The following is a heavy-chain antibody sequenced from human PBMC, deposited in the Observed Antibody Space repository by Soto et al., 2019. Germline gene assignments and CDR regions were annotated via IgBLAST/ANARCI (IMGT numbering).Heavy chain of an antibody. Sequence: SLKVSCKASGISFSRSAVHWVRQARGQSLEWMGWIVVGSGDTKYGQKFQERVIITSDMSTSIAYMELSGLRSDDTATYYCAAGGAQLWSPNYYYHGMDVWGQGTTVTVSS. CDR1: GISFSRSA. D-gene: IGHD2-21*01. J-gene: IGHJ6*02. CDR3: AAGGAQLWSPNYYYHGMDV. CDR2: IVVGSGDT. V-gene: IGHV1-58*01.